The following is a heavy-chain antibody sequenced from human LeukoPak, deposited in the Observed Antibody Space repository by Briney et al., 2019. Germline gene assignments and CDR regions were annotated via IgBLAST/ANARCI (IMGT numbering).Heavy chain of an antibody. CDR1: GGSFSGYY. CDR2: INHSGST. Sequence: SETLSLTCAVYGGSFSGYYWSWIRQPPGKGLEWIGEINHSGSTNYNPSLKSRVTISVDMSKNQFSLKLSSVTAADTAVYYCARVHRIAARSRYYFDYWGQGTLVTVSS. CDR3: ARVHRIAARSRYYFDY. V-gene: IGHV4-34*01. D-gene: IGHD6-6*01. J-gene: IGHJ4*02.